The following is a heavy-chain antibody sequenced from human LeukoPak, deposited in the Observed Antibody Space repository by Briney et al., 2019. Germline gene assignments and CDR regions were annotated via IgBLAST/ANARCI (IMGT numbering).Heavy chain of an antibody. V-gene: IGHV3-30*02. CDR2: IRYDGSNK. CDR1: GFTFSSYG. D-gene: IGHD4-17*01. CDR3: AKYIRGLRPDDAFDI. Sequence: GGSLRLSCGASGFTFSSYGMHWVRQAPGKGLEWVAFIRYDGSNKYYADSVKGRFTISRDNAKNSLYLQMNSLRAEDTAVYYCAKYIRGLRPDDAFDIWGQGTMVTVSS. J-gene: IGHJ3*02.